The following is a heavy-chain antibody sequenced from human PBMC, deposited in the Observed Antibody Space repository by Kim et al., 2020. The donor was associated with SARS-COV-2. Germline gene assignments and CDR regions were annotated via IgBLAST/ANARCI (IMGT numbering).Heavy chain of an antibody. J-gene: IGHJ4*02. CDR3: ARLSLMTYTSSWSVFDF. CDR1: GVSISIRSYY. D-gene: IGHD3-16*01. Sequence: SETLSLTCNVSGVSISIRSYYWAWIRQSPGKGLEWIGSFYYTGSTYYNPSLKSRLTISEDTSKNHFSLTLTSATPADTAVYFCARLSLMTYTSSWSVFDFWGQGMLVTVSS. CDR2: FYYTGST. V-gene: IGHV4-39*01.